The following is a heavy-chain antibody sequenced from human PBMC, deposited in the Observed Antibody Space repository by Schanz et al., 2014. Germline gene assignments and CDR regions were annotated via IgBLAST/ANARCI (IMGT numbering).Heavy chain of an antibody. CDR3: ARDSDVSKYNLFDS. Sequence: QVQLVQSGADVKKPGASVKVSCKASGYTFTGYSMHWVRQAPGQGLEWMGRINPNSGGTNYAQKFQGRVTMTRDTSISTVYMELTRLTFDDTAIYYCARDSDVSKYNLFDSWAREPWSPSPQ. J-gene: IGHJ5*01. CDR2: INPNSGGT. CDR1: GYTFTGYS. V-gene: IGHV1-2*06.